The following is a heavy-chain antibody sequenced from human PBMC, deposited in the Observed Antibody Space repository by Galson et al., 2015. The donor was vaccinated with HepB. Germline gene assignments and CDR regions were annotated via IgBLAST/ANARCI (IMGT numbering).Heavy chain of an antibody. CDR3: ARRIILGDWNYAVDI. Sequence: SETLSLTCTVSGGSISSSSYYWDWIRQPPGKGLEWIGSVYYSGNTYYNPSLKSRVTISVDTSKNQFSLKLSSVTAADTAVYYCARRIILGDWNYAVDIWGQGTMVTVS. CDR2: VYYSGNT. V-gene: IGHV4-39*01. D-gene: IGHD1-7*01. CDR1: GGSISSSSYY. J-gene: IGHJ3*02.